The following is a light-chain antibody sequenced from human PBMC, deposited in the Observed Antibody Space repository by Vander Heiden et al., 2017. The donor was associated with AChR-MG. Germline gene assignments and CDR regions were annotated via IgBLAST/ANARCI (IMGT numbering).Light chain of an antibody. CDR1: SSDVGGYNY. CDR3: CSYAGSYTFSWV. CDR2: EVS. J-gene: IGLJ3*02. Sequence: QSALTQPRSVSGSPGQSVTISCTGTSSDVGGYNYVSWYQQHPGKAPKLMSYEVSKRPSGVPDRFSCSKSGNTASLTISGLQAEDEADYDGCSYAGSYTFSWVFGGGTEL. V-gene: IGLV2-11*01.